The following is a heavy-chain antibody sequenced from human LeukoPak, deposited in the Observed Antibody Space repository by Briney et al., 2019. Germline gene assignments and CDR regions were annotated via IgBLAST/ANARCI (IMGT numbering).Heavy chain of an antibody. J-gene: IGHJ2*01. V-gene: IGHV4-39*01. CDR2: IYYSGST. CDR3: ARHGWHAWYFDL. CDR1: GGSISSSSYY. D-gene: IGHD6-19*01. Sequence: SETLSLTCTVSGGSISSSSYYWGWIRQPPGKGLEWIGSIYYSGSTYYNPSLKSRVTISVDTSKNQFSLKLSSVTAADTAVYYCARHGWHAWYFDLWGRGTLVTVSS.